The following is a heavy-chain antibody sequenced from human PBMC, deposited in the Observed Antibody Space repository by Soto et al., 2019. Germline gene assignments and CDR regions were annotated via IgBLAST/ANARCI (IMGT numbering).Heavy chain of an antibody. CDR2: IYSGGST. D-gene: IGHD3-16*01. J-gene: IGHJ6*02. CDR3: VRSLHYYYGMDV. Sequence: XGSLRLSCAASGFTVSSNYMSWVRQAPGKGLEWVSVIYSGGSTYYADSVKGRFTISRDNSKNTLYLQMNSLRAEDTAVYYCVRSLHYYYGMDVWGQGTTVTVSS. CDR1: GFTVSSNY. V-gene: IGHV3-53*01.